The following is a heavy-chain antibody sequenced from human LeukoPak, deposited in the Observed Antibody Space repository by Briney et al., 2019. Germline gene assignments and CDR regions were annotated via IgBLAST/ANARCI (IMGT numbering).Heavy chain of an antibody. CDR2: ISSSGGAI. D-gene: IGHD3-10*01. CDR3: AKGRITMVRGVPAYYYYYMDV. J-gene: IGHJ6*03. CDR1: GSTFSSYS. V-gene: IGHV3-48*04. Sequence: GGSLRLSCAASGSTFSSYSMNWVRQAPGKGLEWVSYISSSGGAIYYADSVKGRFTISRDNAKNSLDLQMNSLRVEDTAVYYCAKGRITMVRGVPAYYYYYMDVWGKGTTVTVSS.